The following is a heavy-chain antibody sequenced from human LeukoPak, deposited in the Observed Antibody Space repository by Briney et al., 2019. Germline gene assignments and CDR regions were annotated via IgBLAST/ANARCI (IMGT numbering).Heavy chain of an antibody. CDR2: TSSSDAGT. Sequence: GGSLRLSCAASGFPLSSYAMSWVRQTPGKGLEWVSATSSSDAGTYYADSVRGRFTISRDNSKNTLYLQMNSLRVDDAAVYYCARASRTTVGDYWGQGTLVTVSS. V-gene: IGHV3-23*01. CDR1: GFPLSSYA. J-gene: IGHJ4*02. CDR3: ARASRTTVGDY. D-gene: IGHD4-23*01.